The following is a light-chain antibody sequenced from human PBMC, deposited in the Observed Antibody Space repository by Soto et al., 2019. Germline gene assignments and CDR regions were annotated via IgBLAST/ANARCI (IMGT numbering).Light chain of an antibody. CDR2: EVT. Sequence: QSALTQPPSASGSPGQSVTISCIGTSSDVGRYNYVSWYQHHPGKAPKLIIYEVTKRPSGVPDRFSGSKSGNTASLTVSGLQADDEADYYCSSYVGGNNYVFGPGTKLTVL. CDR3: SSYVGGNNYV. J-gene: IGLJ1*01. CDR1: SSDVGRYNY. V-gene: IGLV2-8*01.